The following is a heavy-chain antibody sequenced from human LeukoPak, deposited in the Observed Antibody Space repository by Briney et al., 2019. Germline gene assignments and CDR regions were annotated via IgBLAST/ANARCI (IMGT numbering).Heavy chain of an antibody. CDR3: ARVARYFDPSVFDY. CDR1: GGSISSFY. Sequence: PPETLSLTCTVSGGSISSFYWRWIRPPPGNGLEWIGYIYYSESTNYNPSLKSRVTISVDTSKNQFSLKLSSVTAADTAVYYCARVARYFDPSVFDYWGQGTLVTVSS. J-gene: IGHJ4*02. CDR2: IYYSEST. V-gene: IGHV4-59*01. D-gene: IGHD3-9*01.